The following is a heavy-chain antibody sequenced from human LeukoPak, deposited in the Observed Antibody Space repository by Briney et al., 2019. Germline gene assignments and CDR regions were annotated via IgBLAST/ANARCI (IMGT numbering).Heavy chain of an antibody. J-gene: IGHJ4*02. CDR2: IRYDGSEK. Sequence: GGSLRPSCAASGFTFRNYGMHWVRQAPGKGLEWVAFIRYDGSEKYYADSVKGRFSFSRDNSKNTLYLQMSSLRAEDTAVYYCAKGHNYEVDYWGQGTLVTVSS. D-gene: IGHD3-22*01. CDR1: GFTFRNYG. CDR3: AKGHNYEVDY. V-gene: IGHV3-30*02.